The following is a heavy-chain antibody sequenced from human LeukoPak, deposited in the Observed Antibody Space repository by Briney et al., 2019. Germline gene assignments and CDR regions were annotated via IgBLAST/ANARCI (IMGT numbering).Heavy chain of an antibody. V-gene: IGHV3-23*01. CDR3: ARHLLWFGELSRGFDY. D-gene: IGHD3-10*01. Sequence: GGSLRLSCAASGFTFSSYGMSWVRQAPGKGLEWVSGISSSGGSTYYADSVKGRFTISRDNSRNTLYLQMNSLRAEDTAVYYCARHLLWFGELSRGFDYWGPGTLVTVSS. CDR1: GFTFSSYG. CDR2: ISSSGGST. J-gene: IGHJ4*02.